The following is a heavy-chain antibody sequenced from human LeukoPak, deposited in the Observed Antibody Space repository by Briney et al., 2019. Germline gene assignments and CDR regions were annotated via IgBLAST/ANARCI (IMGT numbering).Heavy chain of an antibody. CDR2: ISSGDGGYI. J-gene: IGHJ4*02. Sequence: GGSLRLSCAGSGFPFAAFSVHWVRQAPGKGLEWVSSISSGDGGYIYYADPVRGRFTISRDNAEDSVYLQMKSLRAEDTAVYYCARGNAPLPFDYWGQGTPVTVSS. CDR3: ARGNAPLPFDY. CDR1: GFPFAAFS. V-gene: IGHV3-21*01. D-gene: IGHD2-2*01.